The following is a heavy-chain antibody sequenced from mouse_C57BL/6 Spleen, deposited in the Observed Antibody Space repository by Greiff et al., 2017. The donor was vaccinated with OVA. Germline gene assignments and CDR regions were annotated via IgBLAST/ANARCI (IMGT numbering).Heavy chain of an antibody. CDR2: IHPNSGST. CDR1: GYTFTSYW. CDR3: ARRDYYGSTSWFAY. D-gene: IGHD1-1*01. V-gene: IGHV1-64*01. J-gene: IGHJ3*01. Sequence: QVQLQQPGAELVKPGASVKLSCKASGYTFTSYWMHWVKQRPGQGLEWIGMIHPNSGSTNYNEKFKSKATLTVDKSSSTAYMRLSSLTSEDSAVYYCARRDYYGSTSWFAYWGQGTLVTVSA.